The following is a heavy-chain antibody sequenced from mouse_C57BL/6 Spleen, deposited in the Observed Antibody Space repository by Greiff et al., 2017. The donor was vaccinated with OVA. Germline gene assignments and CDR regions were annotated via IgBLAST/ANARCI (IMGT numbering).Heavy chain of an antibody. V-gene: IGHV5-9*01. J-gene: IGHJ3*01. CDR1: GFTFSSYT. Sequence: EVKLEESGGGLVKPGGSLKLSCAASGFTFSSYTMSWVRQTPEKRLEWVATISGGGGNTYYPDSVKGRFTISRDNAKNTLYLQMSSLRSEDTALYYGASGYYGTPSWFAYWGQGTLVTVSA. CDR3: ASGYYGTPSWFAY. D-gene: IGHD2-3*01. CDR2: ISGGGGNT.